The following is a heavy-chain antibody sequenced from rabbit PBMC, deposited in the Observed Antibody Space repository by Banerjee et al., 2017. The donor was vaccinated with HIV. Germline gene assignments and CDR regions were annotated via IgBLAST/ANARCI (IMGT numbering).Heavy chain of an antibody. CDR2: INTSSGNT. V-gene: IGHV1S45*01. CDR3: GSDMNLALARESGL. CDR1: GFSFSNNYV. J-gene: IGHJ6*01. Sequence: QEQPGLSSGRLVKPEGSLSLTCKASGFSFSNNYVMCWVRQAPGKGLEWIACINTSSGNTVYASWAKGRFTISKTSSSSVILRRPPMTAPYPSTSFCGSDMNLALARESGLGGPGTLVTVS.